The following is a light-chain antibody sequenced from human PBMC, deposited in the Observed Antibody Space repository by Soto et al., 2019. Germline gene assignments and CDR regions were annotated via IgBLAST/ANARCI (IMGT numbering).Light chain of an antibody. CDR1: SSNIGSNT. CDR2: TNN. CDR3: EAWDDSLNGPV. J-gene: IGLJ3*02. Sequence: QSVLTQAPSASGTPGQRVTISCSGSSSNIGSNTVHWYQQLPGTAPKLLIYTNNQRPSGVPDRFSGSKSGTSASLAISGLQSEDEADYYCEAWDDSLNGPVFGGGTKLTVL. V-gene: IGLV1-44*01.